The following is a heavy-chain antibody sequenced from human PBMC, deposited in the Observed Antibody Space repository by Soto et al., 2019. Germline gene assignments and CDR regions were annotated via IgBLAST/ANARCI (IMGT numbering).Heavy chain of an antibody. CDR1: GYTLTSYY. D-gene: IGHD2-2*01. Sequence: ASVKVSCKASGYTLTSYYLHWVRQAPGQGPEWRGIINPSGGITNDAQKFQDRVTMTSDTSTSTVYMELSSLRSEETAVYYCARGISTTRYYYYGMDVWGQGTTVTVSS. CDR2: INPSGGIT. CDR3: ARGISTTRYYYYGMDV. J-gene: IGHJ6*02. V-gene: IGHV1-46*01.